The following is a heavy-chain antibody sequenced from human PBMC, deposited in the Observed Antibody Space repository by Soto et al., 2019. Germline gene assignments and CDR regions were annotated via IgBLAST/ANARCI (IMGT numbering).Heavy chain of an antibody. CDR1: GGSVSSESHY. D-gene: IGHD3-3*01. CDR2: IYYTGST. J-gene: IGHJ6*02. CDR3: ARDQYDVRSGSYYYAMEV. V-gene: IGHV4-61*01. Sequence: PSETLSLTCTVSGGSVSSESHYWSWIRQTPGKGLEWIGYIYYTGSTNYNPSLKGRGTMSVDTSRDQVSLRLRSVTRADTAVYYCARDQYDVRSGSYYYAMEVWGPGTKVTVSS.